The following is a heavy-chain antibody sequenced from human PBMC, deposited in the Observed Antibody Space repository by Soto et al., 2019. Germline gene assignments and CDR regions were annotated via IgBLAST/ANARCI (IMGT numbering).Heavy chain of an antibody. V-gene: IGHV1-69*12. D-gene: IGHD2-21*02. J-gene: IGHJ5*02. CDR3: AREGAYCGGDCYYWFDP. CDR1: GGTFSSYA. Sequence: QVQLVQSGAEVKKPGSSVKVSCKASGGTFSSYAISWVRQAPGQGLEWMGGIIPIFGTANYAQKFQGRVTITADESTSTAYMELSSLRSEDPAVYYCAREGAYCGGDCYYWFDPWGQGTLVTVSS. CDR2: IIPIFGTA.